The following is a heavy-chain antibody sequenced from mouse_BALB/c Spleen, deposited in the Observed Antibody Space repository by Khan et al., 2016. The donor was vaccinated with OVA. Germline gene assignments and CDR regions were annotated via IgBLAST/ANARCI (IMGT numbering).Heavy chain of an antibody. Sequence: QVQLQQSGHDLVKPGASVKLSCKASGYTFTSYWIHWIKQRPGQGLEWVGQISRGSGSAYYNEVFQDKATLTIDTSSTTAYIQLSSLSSEDSAVYFCARSNYYGRSLYAMDYWGQGTSVTVSS. CDR1: GYTFTSYW. CDR3: ARSNYYGRSLYAMDY. CDR2: ISRGSGSA. J-gene: IGHJ4*01. V-gene: IGHV1S132*01. D-gene: IGHD1-1*01.